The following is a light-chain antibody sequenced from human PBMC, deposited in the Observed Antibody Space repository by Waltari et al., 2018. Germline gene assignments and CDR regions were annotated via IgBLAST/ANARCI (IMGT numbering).Light chain of an antibody. Sequence: SYEVTQPPSVTVSPGQTASIPCTGDKLGDKYACWYQQKPGQSPGLVIYQDSKRPSGIPERFSGSNSGNTATLTISGTQTMDEADYYCQAWDSSTVLFGGGTKLTVL. CDR2: QDS. CDR1: KLGDKY. V-gene: IGLV3-1*01. CDR3: QAWDSSTVL. J-gene: IGLJ2*01.